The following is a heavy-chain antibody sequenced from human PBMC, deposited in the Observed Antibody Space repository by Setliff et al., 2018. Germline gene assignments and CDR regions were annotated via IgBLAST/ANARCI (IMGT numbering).Heavy chain of an antibody. CDR1: GFTFSSYS. CDR2: IYHSGST. CDR3: ARDRQYCSSTSCYTSYFYYYAMDI. J-gene: IGHJ6*02. Sequence: PGGSLRLSCAASGFTFSSYSMNWVRQPPGKGLEWIGEIYHSGSTNYNPSLKSRVTISVDTSKNQFSLKLSSVTAADTAVYYCARDRQYCSSTSCYTSYFYYYAMDIWGQGTTVTVSS. D-gene: IGHD2-2*02. V-gene: IGHV4-34*01.